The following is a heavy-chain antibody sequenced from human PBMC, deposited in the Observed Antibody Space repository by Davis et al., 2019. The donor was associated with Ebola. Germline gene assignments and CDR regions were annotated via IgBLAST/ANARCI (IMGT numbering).Heavy chain of an antibody. CDR1: GYTFRDYY. V-gene: IGHV1-46*01. J-gene: IGHJ4*02. D-gene: IGHD3-22*01. CDR2: INPSGGRT. Sequence: ASVKVSCKASGYTFRDYYMHWVRQAPGQGLEWMAVINPSGGRTSYLQNFQGRVTMTRDTSTSTVYMELSSLRSEDTAVYYCARSITMIVVVPAHWGQGTLVTVSS. CDR3: ARSITMIVVVPAH.